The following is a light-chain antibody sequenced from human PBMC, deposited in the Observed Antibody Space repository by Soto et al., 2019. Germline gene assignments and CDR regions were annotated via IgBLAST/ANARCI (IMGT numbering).Light chain of an antibody. Sequence: DIPMTQSPSSLSASVGDRVTITCRASQGISNYLAWYQQKPGKVPKLLIYAASTLQSGVPSRFSGSGSGTDFPLTISSLQPEDVATYYCLKYNSAPFTFGPGTKVDIK. CDR2: AAS. CDR1: QGISNY. J-gene: IGKJ3*01. CDR3: LKYNSAPFT. V-gene: IGKV1-27*01.